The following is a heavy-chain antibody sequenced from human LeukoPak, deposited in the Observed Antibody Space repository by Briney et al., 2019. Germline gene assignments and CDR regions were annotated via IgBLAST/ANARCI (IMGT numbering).Heavy chain of an antibody. V-gene: IGHV4-59*12. CDR2: IYYSGST. D-gene: IGHD3-22*01. Sequence: SETLSLTCTVSGGSISSYYWSWIRQPPGKGLEWIGYIYYSGSTNYNPSLKSRVTMSVDTSKNQFSLKLSSVTAADTAVYYCARDPSGVGGSSGYFDYWGQGTLVTVSS. J-gene: IGHJ4*02. CDR1: GGSISSYY. CDR3: ARDPSGVGGSSGYFDY.